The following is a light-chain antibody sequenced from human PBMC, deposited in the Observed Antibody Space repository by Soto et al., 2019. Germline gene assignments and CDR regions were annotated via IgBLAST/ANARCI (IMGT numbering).Light chain of an antibody. CDR1: SSDVGTYSF. J-gene: IGLJ1*01. Sequence: QSVLAQPASVSGSPGQSITISCTGTSSDVGTYSFVSWYQHHPGKAPKLMIYEVSNRPSGVSSRFSGSKSGDTASLAISGLQAEEEADYYCSSYVTNNTYVFGTGTKVTVL. CDR2: EVS. V-gene: IGLV2-14*01. CDR3: SSYVTNNTYV.